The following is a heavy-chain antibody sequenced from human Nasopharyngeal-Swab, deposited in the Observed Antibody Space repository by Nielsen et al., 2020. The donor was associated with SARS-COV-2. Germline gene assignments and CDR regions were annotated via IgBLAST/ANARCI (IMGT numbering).Heavy chain of an antibody. CDR3: AKRDCSNAVCRYHFDY. D-gene: IGHD2-8*01. CDR2: ISIDGSST. CDR1: GFTFSSYW. V-gene: IGHV3-74*01. J-gene: IGHJ4*02. Sequence: GGSLRLSCAASGFTFSSYWMHWVRQAPGKGLVWVSRISIDGSSTSYADSVKGRFTISRDNAKNTLYLQMNSLRAEDTAVYYCAKRDCSNAVCRYHFDYWGQGTLVTVSS.